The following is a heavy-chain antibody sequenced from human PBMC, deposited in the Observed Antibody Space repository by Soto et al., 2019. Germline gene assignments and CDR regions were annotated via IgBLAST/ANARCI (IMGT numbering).Heavy chain of an antibody. J-gene: IGHJ4*02. CDR3: ARDAWGDYAVDY. V-gene: IGHV3-73*01. Sequence: GGSLRLSCAASGFTFSGSAMHWVRQASGKGLEWVGRIRSKANSYATAYAASVKGRFTISRDNAKNSLYLQMNSLRAEDTAVYYCARDAWGDYAVDYWGQGTLV. CDR1: GFTFSGSA. CDR2: IRSKANSYAT. D-gene: IGHD4-17*01.